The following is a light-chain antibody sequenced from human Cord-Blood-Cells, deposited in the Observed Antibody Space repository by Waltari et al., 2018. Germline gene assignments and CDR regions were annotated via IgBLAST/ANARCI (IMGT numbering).Light chain of an antibody. J-gene: IGLJ2*01. CDR2: EGS. CDR1: SSDVGSYNL. Sequence: QSALTQPASVSGSPGQSTTISCTGPSSDVGSYNLVSWYQQHPGKAPKLMIYEGSKRPSGVSNRFSGSKSGNTASLTISGLQAEDEADYYCSSYTSSSTLFGGGTKLTVL. V-gene: IGLV2-14*02. CDR3: SSYTSSSTL.